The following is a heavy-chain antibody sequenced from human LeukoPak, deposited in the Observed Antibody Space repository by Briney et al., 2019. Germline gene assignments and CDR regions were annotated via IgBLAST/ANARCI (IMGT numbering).Heavy chain of an antibody. CDR1: GGSISSYY. CDR2: IYYSGST. V-gene: IGHV4-59*01. CDR3: ARGRCSSSWFPSYYFDY. D-gene: IGHD6-13*01. Sequence: SETLSLTCTVSGGSISSYYWSWIRQPPGKGLEWIGYIYYSGSTNYNPSLKSRVTISVDTSKNQFSLKLSSVTAADTAVYYCARGRCSSSWFPSYYFDYWGQGTLVTVSS. J-gene: IGHJ4*02.